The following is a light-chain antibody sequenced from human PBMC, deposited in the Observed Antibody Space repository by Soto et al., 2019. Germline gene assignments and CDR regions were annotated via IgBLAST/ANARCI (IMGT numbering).Light chain of an antibody. CDR3: QQSYSTLVT. CDR1: QSISSY. CDR2: AAS. Sequence: DIQMTQSPSSLSASVGDRVTITCRASQSISSYLNWYQQKPGKAPKLLIYAASSLQSGVPSRFSGSGSGTDFTLTISSLQPEDFATYYCQQSYSTLVTFGQGTTVEIK. J-gene: IGKJ1*01. V-gene: IGKV1-39*01.